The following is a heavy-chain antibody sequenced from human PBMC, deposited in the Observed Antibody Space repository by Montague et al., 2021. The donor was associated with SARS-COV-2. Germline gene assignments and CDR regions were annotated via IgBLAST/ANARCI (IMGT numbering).Heavy chain of an antibody. CDR3: TTERVYDYVWGSYRVTDY. V-gene: IGHV3-15*01. Sequence: SRRLSCAASGFTFSNAWMSWVRQAPGKGLEWVGRIKSKTDGGTTDYAAPVKGRFTISRDDSKNTLYLQMNSLKTEDTAVYYCTTERVYDYVWGSYRVTDYWGQGTLVTVSS. D-gene: IGHD3-16*02. CDR1: GFTFSNAW. J-gene: IGHJ4*02. CDR2: IKSKTDGGTT.